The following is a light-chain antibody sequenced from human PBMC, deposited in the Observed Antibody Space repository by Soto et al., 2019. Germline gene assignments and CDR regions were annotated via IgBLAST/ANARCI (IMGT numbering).Light chain of an antibody. Sequence: IVMTQSPDSLAVSLGERATINCKSSQSVLYSSNNKNYLAWYQQKPGQPPKLLIYWASTRESGVPDRFSGSGAGIDFTLTISSLQAEDVAVYYCQQYYSTTPLTFGGGTKVEIK. CDR3: QQYYSTTPLT. CDR1: QSVLYSSNNKNY. V-gene: IGKV4-1*01. J-gene: IGKJ4*01. CDR2: WAS.